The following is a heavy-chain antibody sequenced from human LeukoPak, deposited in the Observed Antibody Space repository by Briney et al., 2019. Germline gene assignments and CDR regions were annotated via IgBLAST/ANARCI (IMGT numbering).Heavy chain of an antibody. CDR2: ISSSSSYI. D-gene: IGHD3-22*01. Sequence: PGGSLRLSCAASGFTFSSYSMNWVRQAQGKGLEWVSSISSSSSYIYYADSVKGRFTISRDNAKNSLYLQMNSLRAEDTAVYYCASSNYYDSSGKPYWGQGTLVTVSS. V-gene: IGHV3-21*01. CDR3: ASSNYYDSSGKPY. CDR1: GFTFSSYS. J-gene: IGHJ4*02.